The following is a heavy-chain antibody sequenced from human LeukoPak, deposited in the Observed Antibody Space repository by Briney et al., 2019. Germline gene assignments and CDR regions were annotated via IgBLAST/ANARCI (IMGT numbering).Heavy chain of an antibody. CDR3: ARSSVQSTFDF. V-gene: IGHV4-39*01. CDR1: GGSISSSTYY. J-gene: IGHJ4*02. CDR2: IYYRGNT. Sequence: PSETLSLTCTVSGGSISSSTYYWGWIRQPPGKGLEWIGSIYYRGNTYYNPSLKSRVTISVDMSKNQFSLKLSSVTAADTAVYYCARSSVQSTFDFWGQGTLVTVSS. D-gene: IGHD4-11*01.